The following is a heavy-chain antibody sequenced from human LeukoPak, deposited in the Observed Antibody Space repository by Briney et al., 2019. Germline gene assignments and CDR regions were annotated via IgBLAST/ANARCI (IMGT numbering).Heavy chain of an antibody. V-gene: IGHV4-59*08. D-gene: IGHD6-6*01. CDR1: GGSISSYY. Sequence: ETLSLTCTVSGGSISSYYWSWIRQPPGKGLEWIGYIYYSGSTNYNPSLKSRVTISVDTSKNQFSLKLSSVSAADTAVFYCVRKGDSSSSVGAFDIWGQGTMVTVSS. CDR3: VRKGDSSSSVGAFDI. CDR2: IYYSGST. J-gene: IGHJ3*02.